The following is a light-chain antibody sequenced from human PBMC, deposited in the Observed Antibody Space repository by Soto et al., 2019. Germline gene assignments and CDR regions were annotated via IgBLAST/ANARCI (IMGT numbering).Light chain of an antibody. J-gene: IGLJ3*02. CDR2: EVT. V-gene: IGLV2-14*01. CDR1: SNDIGSYNY. Sequence: QSALTQPASVSGSPGQSITLSCTGTSNDIGSYNYVSWFQQHPDKAPKLIIYEVTNRPSGISTRFSGSKSGNTASLTISGLQAEDEAHYYCSSYKFSTTLRVFGGGTKVTVL. CDR3: SSYKFSTTLRV.